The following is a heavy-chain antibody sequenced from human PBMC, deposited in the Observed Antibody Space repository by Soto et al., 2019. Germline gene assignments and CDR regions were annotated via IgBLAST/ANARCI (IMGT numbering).Heavy chain of an antibody. Sequence: GGSLRLSCAASGFTFSSYAMHWVRQAPGKGLEWVAVISYDGSNKYYADSVKGRFTISRDNSKNTLYLQMNSLRAEDTAVYYCANYDSSGLRDAWGQGTLVTVSS. CDR3: ANYDSSGLRDA. CDR2: ISYDGSNK. V-gene: IGHV3-30-3*01. CDR1: GFTFSSYA. J-gene: IGHJ4*02. D-gene: IGHD3-22*01.